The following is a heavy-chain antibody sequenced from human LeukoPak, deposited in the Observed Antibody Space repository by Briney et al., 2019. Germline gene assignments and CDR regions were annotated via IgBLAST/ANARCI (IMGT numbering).Heavy chain of an antibody. CDR2: ISSSSSYI. CDR1: GFTFSSYS. J-gene: IGHJ5*02. D-gene: IGHD1-1*01. V-gene: IGHV3-21*01. Sequence: GGSLRLSCAASGFTFSSYSMNWVRQAPGKGLEWVSSISSSSSYIYYADSVKGRFTISRDNAKNSLYLQMNSLRAEDTAVYYCAREVAGTTINRFDPWGQGTLVTVSS. CDR3: AREVAGTTINRFDP.